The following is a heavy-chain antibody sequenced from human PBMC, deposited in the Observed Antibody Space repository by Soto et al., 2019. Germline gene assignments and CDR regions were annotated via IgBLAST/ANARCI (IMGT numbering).Heavy chain of an antibody. V-gene: IGHV3-23*01. CDR1: GFTFSSYA. Sequence: GGSLRLSCAASGFTFSSYAMSWVRQAPGKGLEWVSAISGSGGSTYYADSVKGRFTISRDNSKNTLYLQMNSLRAEDTAVYYCAKDRYYDFWSGYYDYWRQGTLVTVSS. CDR2: ISGSGGST. CDR3: AKDRYYDFWSGYYDY. D-gene: IGHD3-3*01. J-gene: IGHJ4*02.